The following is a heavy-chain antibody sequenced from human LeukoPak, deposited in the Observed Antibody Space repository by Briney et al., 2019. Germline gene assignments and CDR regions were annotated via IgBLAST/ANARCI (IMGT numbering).Heavy chain of an antibody. Sequence: SETLSLTCTVSNDSIASGPYYWSWIRQPPGKGPEWIGYIWQNGYTYYSPSLMGRVSISVDKSKNHFSLRLASVTAADTAVYYCARGRFLEWLFQGYGAFDIWGQGTMVTVSS. V-gene: IGHV4-30-2*01. J-gene: IGHJ3*02. CDR1: NDSIASGPYY. CDR3: ARGRFLEWLFQGYGAFDI. D-gene: IGHD3-3*01. CDR2: IWQNGYT.